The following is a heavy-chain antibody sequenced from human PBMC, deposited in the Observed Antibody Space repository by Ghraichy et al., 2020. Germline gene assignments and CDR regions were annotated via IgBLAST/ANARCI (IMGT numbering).Heavy chain of an antibody. CDR3: ARDSSGYYDSSGYYYGWYFDL. D-gene: IGHD3-22*01. J-gene: IGHJ2*01. CDR1: GFTFSSYW. V-gene: IGHV3-74*01. CDR2: INSDGSST. Sequence: GESLNISCAASGFTFSSYWMHWVRQAPGKGLVWVSRINSDGSSTSYADSVKGRFTISRDNAKNTLYLQMNSLRAEDTAVYYCARDSSGYYDSSGYYYGWYFDLWGRGTLVTVSS.